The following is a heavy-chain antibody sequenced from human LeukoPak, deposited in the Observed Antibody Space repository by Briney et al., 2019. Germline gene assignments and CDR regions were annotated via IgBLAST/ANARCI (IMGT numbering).Heavy chain of an antibody. CDR1: GFTFSDYY. V-gene: IGHV3-11*04. Sequence: GGSLRLSCAASGFTFSDYYMSWIRQAPGKGLEWVSYISSSGSTIYYADSVKGRFTIYRDNAKNSLYLQMNSLRAEDTAVYYCARIATVTPHYYYYYMDVWGKGTTVTVSS. CDR2: ISSSGSTI. CDR3: ARIATVTPHYYYYYMDV. D-gene: IGHD4-17*01. J-gene: IGHJ6*03.